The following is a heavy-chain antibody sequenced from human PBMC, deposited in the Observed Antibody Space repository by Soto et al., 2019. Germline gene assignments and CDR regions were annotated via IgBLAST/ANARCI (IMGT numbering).Heavy chain of an antibody. CDR2: ICAYNGNT. CDR3: ARDIVVVVAATRGAFDI. J-gene: IGHJ3*02. V-gene: IGHV1-18*04. D-gene: IGHD2-15*01. Sequence: ASVKVSCKASGYTFTSYGISWVRQAPGQGLEWMGWICAYNGNTNYAQKLQGRVTMTTDTSTSTAYMELMSLRSDDTAVYYCARDIVVVVAATRGAFDIWGQGTMVTVSS. CDR1: GYTFTSYG.